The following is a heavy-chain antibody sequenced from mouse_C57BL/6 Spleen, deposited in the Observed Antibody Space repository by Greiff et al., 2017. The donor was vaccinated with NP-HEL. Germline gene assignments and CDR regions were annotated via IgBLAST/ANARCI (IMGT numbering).Heavy chain of an antibody. V-gene: IGHV5-6*02. Sequence: EVKLVESGGDLVKPGGSLKLSCAASGFTFSSYGMSWVRQTPDKRLEWVATISSGGSYTYYPDSVKGRFTISRDNAKNTLYLQMSSLKSEDTAMYYCARRGYDGSRYFDVWGTGTTVTVSS. D-gene: IGHD2-3*01. CDR3: ARRGYDGSRYFDV. J-gene: IGHJ1*03. CDR2: ISSGGSYT. CDR1: GFTFSSYG.